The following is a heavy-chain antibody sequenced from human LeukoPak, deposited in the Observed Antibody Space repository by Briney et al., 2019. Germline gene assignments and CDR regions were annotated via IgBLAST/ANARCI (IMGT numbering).Heavy chain of an antibody. CDR3: ARVRGSYFLRRFDY. CDR1: GGSISSSNW. J-gene: IGHJ4*02. D-gene: IGHD1-26*01. CDR2: IYHSGST. Sequence: PSETLSLTCAVSGGSISSSNWWSWVRQPPGKGLEWIGEIYHSGSTNYNPSLKSRVTISVDKSKNQFSLKLSSVTAADTAVYYCARVRGSYFLRRFDYWGQGTLVTVSS. V-gene: IGHV4-4*02.